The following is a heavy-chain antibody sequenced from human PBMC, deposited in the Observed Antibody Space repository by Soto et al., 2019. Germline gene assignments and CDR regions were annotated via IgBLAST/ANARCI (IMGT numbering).Heavy chain of an antibody. Sequence: GASVKVSCKASGYTFTSYDINWVRQATGQGLEWMGWMNPNSGNTGYAQKFQGRVTMTRNTSISTAYMELSSLRSEDTAVYYCALNGLDYVRYYGMDVWGQGTTVTVAS. CDR2: MNPNSGNT. V-gene: IGHV1-8*01. D-gene: IGHD3-16*01. CDR1: GYTFTSYD. J-gene: IGHJ6*02. CDR3: ALNGLDYVRYYGMDV.